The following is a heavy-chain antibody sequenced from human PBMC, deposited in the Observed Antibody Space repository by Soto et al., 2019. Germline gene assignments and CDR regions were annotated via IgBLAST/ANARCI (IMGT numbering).Heavy chain of an antibody. CDR3: ARRGREVTYNYYYYGMDV. CDR1: GGTFSSYA. Sequence: QVQLVQSGAEVKKPGSSVKVSCKASGGTFSSYAISWVRQAPGQGLEWMGGIIPIFGTANYAQKFQGRVTITADKSTSTAYMELSSLRSEDTAVYYWARRGREVTYNYYYYGMDVWGQGTTVTVSS. D-gene: IGHD4-4*01. CDR2: IIPIFGTA. V-gene: IGHV1-69*06. J-gene: IGHJ6*02.